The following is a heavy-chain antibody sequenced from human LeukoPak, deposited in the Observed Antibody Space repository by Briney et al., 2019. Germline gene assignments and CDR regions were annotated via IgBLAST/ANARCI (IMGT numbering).Heavy chain of an antibody. CDR1: AYTFTSYA. CDR3: AREIGDYDFWSGDAFDI. J-gene: IGHJ3*02. D-gene: IGHD3-3*01. V-gene: IGHV1-3*01. Sequence: ASVKVSCKASAYTFTSYAMHWVRQAPGQRLEWMGWINAGNGNTKYSQKFQGRVTITRDTSASTAYMELSSLRSEDTAVYYCAREIGDYDFWSGDAFDIWGQGTMVTVSS. CDR2: INAGNGNT.